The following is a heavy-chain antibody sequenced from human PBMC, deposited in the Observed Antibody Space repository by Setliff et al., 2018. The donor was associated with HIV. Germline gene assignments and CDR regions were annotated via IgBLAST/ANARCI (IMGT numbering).Heavy chain of an antibody. CDR2: IYPGDSDT. V-gene: IGHV5-51*01. J-gene: IGHJ3*01. CDR1: GYSFTSYW. Sequence: GESLKISCKGSGYSFTSYWIAWVRQMPGKGLEWMGIIYPGDSDTRYSPSFQGQVTISADKSITTVYLQWTSLRASDSGMYYCARPLYEQSSDASNVWGQGTMVTVSS. CDR3: ARPLYEQSSDASNV. D-gene: IGHD3-16*01.